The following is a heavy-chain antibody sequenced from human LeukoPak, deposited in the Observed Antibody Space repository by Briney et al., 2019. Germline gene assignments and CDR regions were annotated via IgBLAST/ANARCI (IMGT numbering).Heavy chain of an antibody. J-gene: IGHJ4*02. CDR2: IWYDGSNK. V-gene: IGHV3-33*01. Sequence: PGGSLRLSCAASGFTFSNYAMHWVRQAPGKGLEWVAVIWYDGSNKFYADSAKGRFTVSRDNSKNTLYLQMNSLRAEDTAVYYCARDIYGSGSYLFDYWGQGTLVTVSS. CDR1: GFTFSNYA. CDR3: ARDIYGSGSYLFDY. D-gene: IGHD3-10*01.